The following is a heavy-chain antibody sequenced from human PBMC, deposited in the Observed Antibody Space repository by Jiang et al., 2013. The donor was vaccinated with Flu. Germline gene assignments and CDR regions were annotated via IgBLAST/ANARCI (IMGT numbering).Heavy chain of an antibody. Sequence: VQLLESGGGVVQPGRSLRLSCAASGITFRNYGMHWVRQAPGKGLEWVAVIWYDGSNKYYADSVKGRFTISRDNSKNTLYLQMNSLRAEDTAVYYCASLREGFGSGWIDYVGPGNPGPPSPQ. CDR1: GITFRNYG. D-gene: IGHD3-3*01. CDR2: IWYDGSNK. CDR3: ASLREGFGSGWIDY. V-gene: IGHV3-33*01. J-gene: IGHJ4*02.